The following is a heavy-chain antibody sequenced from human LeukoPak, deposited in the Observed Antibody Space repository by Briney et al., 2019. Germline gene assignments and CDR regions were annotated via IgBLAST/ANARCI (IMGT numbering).Heavy chain of an antibody. Sequence: GGSLRLSCSASGFTFSRYAMHWVRQAPGRGLEYVSAISSNGGSTYYGDSVKGRFTISRDNSKNTLYLQMSSLRSEDTAVYCCARGGVGPRNFDYWGQGTLVTVSS. D-gene: IGHD2-8*01. CDR1: GFTFSRYA. CDR2: ISSNGGST. V-gene: IGHV3-64D*09. J-gene: IGHJ4*02. CDR3: ARGGVGPRNFDY.